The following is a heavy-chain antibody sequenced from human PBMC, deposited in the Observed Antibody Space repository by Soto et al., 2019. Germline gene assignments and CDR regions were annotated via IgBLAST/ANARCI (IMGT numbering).Heavy chain of an antibody. J-gene: IGHJ4*02. CDR1: GFTFTTHG. D-gene: IGHD1-1*01. CDR3: ARGSERYNWNDPWDY. V-gene: IGHV1-18*01. CDR2: ISNGET. Sequence: HVQLVQSGAEVKKPGASVNVSCKASGFTFTTHGISWVRQAPGQGLEWMGWISNGETNYAQKLQGRVTMTTDTTTSTADMELGGLRFDDTAVYYCARGSERYNWNDPWDYWGQGNLVTVSS.